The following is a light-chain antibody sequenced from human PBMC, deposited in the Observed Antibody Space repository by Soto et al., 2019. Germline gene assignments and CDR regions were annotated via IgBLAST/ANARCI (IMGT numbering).Light chain of an antibody. Sequence: QSGLTQPPSASGTPGQTITISCSGSRSNIGSNIVTWYQQVPGTAPKVVIYRTEQRPSGVPDRFSGSKSGTSASLAISGLQPEDEADYYCAAWDDTLGGHWVFGGGTKLTVL. CDR2: RTE. CDR3: AAWDDTLGGHWV. J-gene: IGLJ3*02. CDR1: RSNIGSNI. V-gene: IGLV1-44*01.